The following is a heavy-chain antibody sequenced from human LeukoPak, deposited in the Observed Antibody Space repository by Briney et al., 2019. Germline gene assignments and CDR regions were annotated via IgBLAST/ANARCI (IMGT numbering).Heavy chain of an antibody. CDR3: ARADMSTDYNPNDY. Sequence: ASVKVSCKASGYTFTDFYLHWVRQAPGQGLEWMGWINPNSGGTNYAQSFQGRVTMTRDTSISTAYMELSRLRSDDTAVYYCARADMSTDYNPNDYWGQGTLVTASS. V-gene: IGHV1-2*02. CDR1: GYTFTDFY. CDR2: INPNSGGT. D-gene: IGHD3-10*01. J-gene: IGHJ4*02.